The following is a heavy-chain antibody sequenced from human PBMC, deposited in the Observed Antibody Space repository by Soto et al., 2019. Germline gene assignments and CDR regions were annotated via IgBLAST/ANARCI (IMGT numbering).Heavy chain of an antibody. V-gene: IGHV4-39*01. CDR1: GCSITLSSYF. CDR2: IYYSGST. D-gene: IGHD3-9*01. CDR3: ARTLRYFDWPFDY. Sequence: SETLSLTYTFSGCSITLSSYFWGWIRQPPGKGLEWIGSIYYSGSTYYNPSLKSRVTISVDTSKNQFSLKLSSVTAADTAVYYCARTLRYFDWPFDYWGQG. J-gene: IGHJ4*02.